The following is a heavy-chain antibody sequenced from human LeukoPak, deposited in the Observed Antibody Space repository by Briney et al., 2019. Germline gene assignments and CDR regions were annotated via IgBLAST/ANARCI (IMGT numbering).Heavy chain of an antibody. J-gene: IGHJ2*01. D-gene: IGHD2-21*01. CDR2: INHDGSER. CDR3: ARVWSRYWYFAL. Sequence: GGSLRLSCAASEFIFSSYWMSWVRQAPGKGLEWVANINHDGSERYYVDSVKGRFTISRDNAKNSLYLQMNSLRTEDRGVYYCARVWSRYWYFALWGRGTLVTVSS. CDR1: EFIFSSYW. V-gene: IGHV3-7*01.